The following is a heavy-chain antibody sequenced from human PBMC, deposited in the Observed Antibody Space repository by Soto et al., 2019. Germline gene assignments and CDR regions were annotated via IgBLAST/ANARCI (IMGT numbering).Heavy chain of an antibody. D-gene: IGHD3-10*01. V-gene: IGHV1-18*01. CDR3: ARDLRNYYGSGSYFAWFDP. J-gene: IGHJ5*02. CDR1: GYTFTSYG. CDR2: ISAYNGNT. Sequence: GASVKVSCKASGYTFTSYGISWVRQAPGQGLEWMGWISAYNGNTNYAQKLQGRVTMTTDTSTSTAYMELRSLRSDDTAVYYCARDLRNYYGSGSYFAWFDPWGQGTLVTVS.